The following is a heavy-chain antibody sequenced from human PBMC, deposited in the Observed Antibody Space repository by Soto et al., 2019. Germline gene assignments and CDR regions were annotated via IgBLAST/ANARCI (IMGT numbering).Heavy chain of an antibody. J-gene: IGHJ6*02. D-gene: IGHD3-3*01. CDR1: GFTFSNAW. Sequence: PGGSLRLSCAASGFTFSNAWMNWVRQAPGKGLEWVGGIKSKTDGGTTDYAAPVKGRFTISRDDSKNTLYLQMNSLKTEDTAVYYCTTSGAYYDFGYGMDVWGQGTTVTVSS. V-gene: IGHV3-15*07. CDR2: IKSKTDGGTT. CDR3: TTSGAYYDFGYGMDV.